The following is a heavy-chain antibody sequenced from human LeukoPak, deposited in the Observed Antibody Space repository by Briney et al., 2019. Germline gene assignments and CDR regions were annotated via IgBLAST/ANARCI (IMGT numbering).Heavy chain of an antibody. CDR3: ATQAYYYYMDV. CDR1: GGSISSSGYY. Sequence: SETLSLTCTVSGGSISSSGYYWGWIRQPPGKGLEWIGSIYYSGSTYYNPSLKSRVTISVDTSKNQFSLKLSSVTAADTAVYYCATQAYYYYMDVWGKGTTVTVSS. CDR2: IYYSGST. V-gene: IGHV4-39*01. J-gene: IGHJ6*03.